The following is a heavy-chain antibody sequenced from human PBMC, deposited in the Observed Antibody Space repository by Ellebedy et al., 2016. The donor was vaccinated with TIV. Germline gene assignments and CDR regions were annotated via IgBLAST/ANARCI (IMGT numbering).Heavy chain of an antibody. CDR2: IITILGIA. CDR1: GGTFTSYT. J-gene: IGHJ6*02. V-gene: IGHV1-69*04. D-gene: IGHD3-3*01. CDR3: ATDGIRFLEWVYKYGLDV. Sequence: AASVKVSCNASGGTFTSYTINWVRQAPGQGLEWMGRIITILGIANYAQDFQGRVTITADRSTSTVFMELSSLTSEDTAVYYCATDGIRFLEWVYKYGLDVWGQGTTVTVSS.